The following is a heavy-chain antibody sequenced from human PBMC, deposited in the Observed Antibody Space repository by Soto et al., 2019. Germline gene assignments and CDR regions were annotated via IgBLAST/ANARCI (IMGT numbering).Heavy chain of an antibody. V-gene: IGHV3-7*04. CDR3: AMDTSGPAY. Sequence: GGSLRLSCAASGFTFSSYGMHWVRQAPGKGLEWVANIKEDGSEKYYVDSVKGRFTISRDNAKKSLYLQMNSLRAEDTAVFYCAMDTSGPAYWGQGTLVTVSS. CDR1: GFTFSSYG. D-gene: IGHD5-12*01. J-gene: IGHJ4*02. CDR2: IKEDGSEK.